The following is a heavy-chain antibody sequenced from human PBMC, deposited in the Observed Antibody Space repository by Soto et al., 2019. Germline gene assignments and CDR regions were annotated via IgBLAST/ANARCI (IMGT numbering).Heavy chain of an antibody. J-gene: IGHJ6*02. V-gene: IGHV1-69*01. CDR1: GGTFSSYA. Sequence: QVQLVQSGAEVKKPGSSVKVSCKASGGTFSSYAISWVRQAPGQGLEWMGGIIPIFGTANYAQKFQGRVTITADQSTSTAYVEQSSLRSEDTAVYYCARGGLIAAADYDYYCMDVWGQVTTVTVS. CDR2: IIPIFGTA. CDR3: ARGGLIAAADYDYYCMDV. D-gene: IGHD6-13*01.